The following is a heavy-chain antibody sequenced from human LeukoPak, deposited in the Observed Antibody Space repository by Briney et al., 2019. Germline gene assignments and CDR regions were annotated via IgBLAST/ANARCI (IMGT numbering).Heavy chain of an antibody. CDR2: ISTTSTYI. V-gene: IGHV3-21*06. J-gene: IGHJ4*02. CDR3: ARAGTCSATSCDGGIEY. Sequence: GGSLRLSCAASGFAFSSYNMKWVRQAPGKGLEWVSFISTTSTYIYYADSVKGRLTVSRDNSKNLLYLQVDSLRVEDTAVYYCARAGTCSATSCDGGIEYWGQGTLVTVSS. D-gene: IGHD2-2*01. CDR1: GFAFSSYN.